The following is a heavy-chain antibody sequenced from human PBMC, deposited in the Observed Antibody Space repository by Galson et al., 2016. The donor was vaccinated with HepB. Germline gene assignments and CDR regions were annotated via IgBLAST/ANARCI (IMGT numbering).Heavy chain of an antibody. CDR3: AGASDYYGLDV. J-gene: IGHJ6*02. Sequence: SLRLSCAASRLYFERFGMHWVRQAPGKGLEWVAVIWYDGSKKYYADSVKGRVTISRDNSKNTLYLEMNSLRAEDTAVYFCAGASDYYGLDVWGQGTTVTVSS. CDR2: IWYDGSKK. CDR1: RLYFERFG. V-gene: IGHV3-33*01. D-gene: IGHD3-16*01.